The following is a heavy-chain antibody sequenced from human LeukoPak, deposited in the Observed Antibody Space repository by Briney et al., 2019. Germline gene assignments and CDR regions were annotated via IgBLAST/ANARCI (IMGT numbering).Heavy chain of an antibody. CDR2: ISSSGSTI. CDR1: GFTFSDYY. D-gene: IGHD2-15*01. J-gene: IGHJ4*02. CDR3: ARPPLVAAPYYFDY. Sequence: GGSLRLSCAASGFTFSDYYMSWIRQAPGKGLEWVSYISSSGSTIYYADSVKGRFTISRDNAKNSLYLQMNSLRAEDTAVYYCARPPLVAAPYYFDYWGQGTLVTVSS. V-gene: IGHV3-11*04.